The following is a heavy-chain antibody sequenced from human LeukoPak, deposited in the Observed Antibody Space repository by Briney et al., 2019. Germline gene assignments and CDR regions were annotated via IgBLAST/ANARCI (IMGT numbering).Heavy chain of an antibody. D-gene: IGHD1-1*01. CDR1: GFTFDDYA. CDR3: AKDNGVAGTYYYGMDV. J-gene: IGHJ6*02. V-gene: IGHV3-9*01. Sequence: GGSLRLSCAASGFTFDDYAMHWVRQAPGKGLEWVSGISWNSGSIGYADSVKGRFTISRDSAKNSLYLQMNSLRAEDTALYYCAKDNGVAGTYYYGMDVWGQGTTVTVSS. CDR2: ISWNSGSI.